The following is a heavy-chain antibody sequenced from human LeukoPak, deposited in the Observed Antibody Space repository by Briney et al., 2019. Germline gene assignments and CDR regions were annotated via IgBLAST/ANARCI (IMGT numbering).Heavy chain of an antibody. Sequence: ASVKVSCKASGYTFTGYYMHWVRQAPGQGLEWMGRINPNSGGTNYAQKFRGRVTMTRDTSISTAYMELSRLRSDDTAVYYCARGNFWSGYNWFDPWGQGTLVTVSS. D-gene: IGHD3-3*01. V-gene: IGHV1-2*06. CDR3: ARGNFWSGYNWFDP. J-gene: IGHJ5*02. CDR2: INPNSGGT. CDR1: GYTFTGYY.